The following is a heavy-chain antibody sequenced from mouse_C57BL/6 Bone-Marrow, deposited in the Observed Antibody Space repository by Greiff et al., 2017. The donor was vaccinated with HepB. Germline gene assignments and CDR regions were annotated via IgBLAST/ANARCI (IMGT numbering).Heavy chain of an antibody. CDR1: GYTFTDYY. V-gene: IGHV1-19*01. D-gene: IGHD2-3*01. CDR3: AENIYDGYWFAY. CDR2: INPYNGGT. J-gene: IGHJ3*01. Sequence: EVQLQQSGPVLVKPGASVKMSCKASGYTFTDYYMNWVKQSHGKSLEWIGVINPYNGGTSYNQKFKGKATLTVDKSSSTAYMELNSLTSEDSAVYYCAENIYDGYWFAYWGQGTLVTVSA.